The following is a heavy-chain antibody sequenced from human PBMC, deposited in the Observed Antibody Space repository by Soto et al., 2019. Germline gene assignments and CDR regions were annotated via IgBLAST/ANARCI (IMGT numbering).Heavy chain of an antibody. D-gene: IGHD6-25*01. CDR1: GYTFTSYD. Sequence: GASVKVSCKASGYTFTSYDINWVRQATGQGLEWMGWMNPNSGNIGYAQKFQGRVTMTRNTSISTAYMELSSLRSEDTAVYYCAINSIAAAILLFWGQGTLVTVSS. CDR3: AINSIAAAILLF. CDR2: MNPNSGNI. V-gene: IGHV1-8*01. J-gene: IGHJ4*02.